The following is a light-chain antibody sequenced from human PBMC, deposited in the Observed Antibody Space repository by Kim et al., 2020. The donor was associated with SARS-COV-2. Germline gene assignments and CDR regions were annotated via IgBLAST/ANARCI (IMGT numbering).Light chain of an antibody. CDR1: SRDVGGFDF. J-gene: IGLJ2*01. Sequence: GQSVTITCTGTSRDVGGFDFVSWYPQHPGKAPKLMIYDVNQRPSGVPDRFSGSKSDNTASLTISGLQAEDDADYYCCSYAGSYTWVFGGGTQLTVL. CDR3: CSYAGSYTWV. CDR2: DVN. V-gene: IGLV2-11*01.